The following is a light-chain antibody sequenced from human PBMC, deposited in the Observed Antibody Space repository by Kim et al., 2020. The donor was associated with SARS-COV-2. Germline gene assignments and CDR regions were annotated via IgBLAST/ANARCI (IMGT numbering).Light chain of an antibody. CDR2: DVS. V-gene: IGLV2-11*01. J-gene: IGLJ3*02. CDR3: CSYAGSYTGV. CDR1: SSDVGGYNY. Sequence: QSALTQPRSVSGSPGQSVTISCTGTSSDVGGYNYVSWYQQHPGKAPKLMMYDVSKRPSGVPDRFSGSKSGTTASLTISGLQAEDEADYYCCSYAGSYTGVFGGGTKL.